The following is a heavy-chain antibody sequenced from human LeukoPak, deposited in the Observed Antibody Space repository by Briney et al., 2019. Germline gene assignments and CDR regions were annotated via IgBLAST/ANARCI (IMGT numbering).Heavy chain of an antibody. Sequence: ASVKVSCKASGYTFTGYYIHWVRQAPGQGLEWMGWINPNSGGTNYAQKFQGRVTMTRDTSTSTAYMELSGLRSDDTAVYYCARINYRPIIKFFDFWGQGTLVTVSS. V-gene: IGHV1-2*02. CDR3: ARINYRPIIKFFDF. D-gene: IGHD4-11*01. CDR1: GYTFTGYY. J-gene: IGHJ4*02. CDR2: INPNSGGT.